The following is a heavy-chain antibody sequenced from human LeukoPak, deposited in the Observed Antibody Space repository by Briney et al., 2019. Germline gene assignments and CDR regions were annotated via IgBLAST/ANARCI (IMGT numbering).Heavy chain of an antibody. CDR1: GGSFSDYY. J-gene: IGHJ6*03. Sequence: PSETLSLTCAVYGGSFSDYYWSWIRQPPGKGLEWIGEINHSGSTNYNPSLKNRVTISVDTSKNQFSLKLSSVTAADTAVYYCARGHLVVIPAASYYYYYMDVWGKGTTVIVSS. D-gene: IGHD2-2*01. V-gene: IGHV4-34*01. CDR3: ARGHLVVIPAASYYYYYMDV. CDR2: INHSGST.